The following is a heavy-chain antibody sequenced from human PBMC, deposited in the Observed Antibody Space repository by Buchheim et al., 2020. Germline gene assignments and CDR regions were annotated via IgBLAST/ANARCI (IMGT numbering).Heavy chain of an antibody. V-gene: IGHV3-11*01. J-gene: IGHJ3*01. CDR3: ARHQDYNGYFAFDV. CDR1: GFSVSDYY. CDR2: ISRSRNNV. Sequence: QEQLVQSGGGLVQPGGSLRLSCAASGFSVSDYYMNWIRQVPGTGFEWFSYISRSRNNVFYADSVKGRFTISRDNTQNSLLLQMDNLGADDTAVYFCARHQDYNGYFAFDVWGQGT. D-gene: IGHD3-22*01.